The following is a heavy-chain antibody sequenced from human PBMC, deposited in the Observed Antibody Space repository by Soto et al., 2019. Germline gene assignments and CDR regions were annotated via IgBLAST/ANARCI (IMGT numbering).Heavy chain of an antibody. Sequence: QVQLVQSGAEVKKPGASVKVSCKASGYTFTSYAMHWVRQAPGQRLEWMGWINAGNGNTKYSQKFQGRVTITRDTSASPAYMELSSLRSEDTAVYYCARGVAGPLHWFDPWGQGTLVTVSS. V-gene: IGHV1-3*01. CDR1: GYTFTSYA. CDR3: ARGVAGPLHWFDP. CDR2: INAGNGNT. J-gene: IGHJ5*02. D-gene: IGHD6-19*01.